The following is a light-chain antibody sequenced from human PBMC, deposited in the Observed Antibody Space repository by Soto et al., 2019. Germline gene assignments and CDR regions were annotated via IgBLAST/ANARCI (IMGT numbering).Light chain of an antibody. CDR3: QSYDSSLSSYV. V-gene: IGLV1-40*01. CDR2: GNS. Sequence: QSVLTQPPSVSGAPGQRVPISCTGSSSNIGAGYDVHWYQRLPGTAPKLLIYGNSNRPSGVPDRFSGSKSGTSASLAITGLQADDEADYYCQSYDSSLSSYVFGTGTKVTAL. J-gene: IGLJ1*01. CDR1: SSNIGAGYD.